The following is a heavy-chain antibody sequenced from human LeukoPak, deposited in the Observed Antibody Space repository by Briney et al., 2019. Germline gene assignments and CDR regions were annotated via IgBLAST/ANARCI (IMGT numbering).Heavy chain of an antibody. J-gene: IGHJ4*02. CDR1: GFTFDDYA. CDR2: INWNGGST. CDR3: AREDSSGWYGPRHFDY. V-gene: IGHV3-20*04. Sequence: GGSLRLSCAASGFTFDDYAMSWVRQAPGKGLEWVSGINWNGGSTGYADSVKGRFTISRENAKNSLYLQMNSLRAEDTAVYYCAREDSSGWYGPRHFDYWGQGTLVTVSS. D-gene: IGHD6-19*01.